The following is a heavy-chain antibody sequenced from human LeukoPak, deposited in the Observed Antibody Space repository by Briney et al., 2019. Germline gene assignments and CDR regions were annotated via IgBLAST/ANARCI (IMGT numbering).Heavy chain of an antibody. CDR2: ISAYSGNT. CDR1: GYTFTSYG. Sequence: ASVKVSCKASGYTFTSYGISWVRQAPGQGLEWMGWISAYSGNTNYAQKLQGRVTMTTDTSTSTAYMELRSLRSDGTAVYYCARVRITMVRGVIGWFDPWGQGTLVTVSS. CDR3: ARVRITMVRGVIGWFDP. J-gene: IGHJ5*02. V-gene: IGHV1-18*04. D-gene: IGHD3-10*01.